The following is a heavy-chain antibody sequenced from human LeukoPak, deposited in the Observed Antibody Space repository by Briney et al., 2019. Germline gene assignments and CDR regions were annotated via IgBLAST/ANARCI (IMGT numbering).Heavy chain of an antibody. CDR1: GFTFSSYA. V-gene: IGHV3-23*01. CDR2: ISGSGGST. J-gene: IGHJ4*02. D-gene: IGHD6-13*01. Sequence: GGSLRLSCAASGFTFSSYAMSWVRQAPGKGLEWVSGISGSGGSTYYADSVKGRFTISRDNSQNTLYLQMNSLRAEDTAVYHCAKAQNPIAAAGSDYWGQGTLVTVSS. CDR3: AKAQNPIAAAGSDY.